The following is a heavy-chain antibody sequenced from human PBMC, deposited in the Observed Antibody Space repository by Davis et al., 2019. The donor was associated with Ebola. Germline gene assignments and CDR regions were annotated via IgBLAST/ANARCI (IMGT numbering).Heavy chain of an antibody. CDR3: AKSGLSFGVVKYHYGMDV. CDR1: VFTFSSYA. D-gene: IGHD3-3*01. Sequence: GESLKISCTDSVFTFSSYAMTWVRQPPGKGPDWISAISGSCRSTYYADSVKGRFTISRDNSKKTLYLQMNSLRAEDTAVYYCAKSGLSFGVVKYHYGMDVWGKGTTVTVSS. CDR2: ISGSCRST. J-gene: IGHJ6*04. V-gene: IGHV3-23*01.